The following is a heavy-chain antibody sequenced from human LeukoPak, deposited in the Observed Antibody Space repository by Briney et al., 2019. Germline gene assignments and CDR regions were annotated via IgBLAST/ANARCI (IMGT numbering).Heavy chain of an antibody. CDR1: GFTFRSYA. CDR3: AKDQYSSGWTLFDY. Sequence: QPGGSLRLSCAASGFTFRSYAMSWVRQAPGKGLEWVSAISGSGGSTYYADSVKGRFTISRDNSKNTLYMQMNSLRAEDTAVYYCAKDQYSSGWTLFDYWGQGTLVTVSS. D-gene: IGHD6-19*01. J-gene: IGHJ4*02. CDR2: ISGSGGST. V-gene: IGHV3-23*01.